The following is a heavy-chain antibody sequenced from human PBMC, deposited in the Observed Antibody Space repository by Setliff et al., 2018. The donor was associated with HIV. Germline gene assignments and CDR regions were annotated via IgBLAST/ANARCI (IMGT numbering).Heavy chain of an antibody. D-gene: IGHD2-2*01. CDR3: ARGKIVVVPAAMRPFDY. J-gene: IGHJ4*02. V-gene: IGHV3-74*01. CDR1: GFTFSSYW. Sequence: LRLSCAASGFTFSSYWMHWVRQAPGKGLVWVSRINSDGSSTSYADSVKGRFTISRDNAKNTLYLQMNSLRAEDTAVYYCARGKIVVVPAAMRPFDYWGQGTLVTVPQ. CDR2: INSDGSST.